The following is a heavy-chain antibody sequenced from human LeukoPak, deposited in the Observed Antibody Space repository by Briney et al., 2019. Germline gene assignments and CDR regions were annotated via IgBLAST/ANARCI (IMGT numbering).Heavy chain of an antibody. CDR2: IYYSGST. D-gene: IGHD3-10*01. CDR1: GASLSPNY. CDR3: ARGHYGSGTGTYPD. Sequence: GSLRLSCTVSGASLSPNYWSWIRQPPGKGLEWIGYIYYSGSTDYNPSLKSRVTISVDTSKNQVSLKLNSVTAADTAVYYCARGHYGSGTGTYPDWGQGTLVTVSS. V-gene: IGHV4-59*01. J-gene: IGHJ4*02.